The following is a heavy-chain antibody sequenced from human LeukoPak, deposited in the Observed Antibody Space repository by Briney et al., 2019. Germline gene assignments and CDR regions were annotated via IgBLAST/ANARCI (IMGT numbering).Heavy chain of an antibody. V-gene: IGHV4-59*01. CDR2: IHHGVSP. D-gene: IGHD1-26*01. J-gene: IGHJ4*02. Sequence: SETLSLTCTVSGGSINSYYWSWIRQPPGKGLEWIGCIHHGVSPTYYPSLKSRVTMSVDTSKNQFSLKVNSVTAADTAVYYCARDILMVGATHYFDYWGQGTLVTVSS. CDR3: ARDILMVGATHYFDY. CDR1: GGSINSYY.